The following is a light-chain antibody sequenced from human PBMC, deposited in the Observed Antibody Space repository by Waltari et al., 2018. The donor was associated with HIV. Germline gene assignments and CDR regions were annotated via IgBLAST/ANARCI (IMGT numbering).Light chain of an antibody. CDR2: GSS. Sequence: EIVMTQSPATLSVSPGERATLSCRAGQRVSSNLAWYQQKPGQAPRLLIYGSSTRATCTPARFSGSGSGTEFTLIISSLQSEDFAVYYCQQYNNWPPLTFGGGTKVEI. CDR1: QRVSSN. J-gene: IGKJ4*01. CDR3: QQYNNWPPLT. V-gene: IGKV3D-15*01.